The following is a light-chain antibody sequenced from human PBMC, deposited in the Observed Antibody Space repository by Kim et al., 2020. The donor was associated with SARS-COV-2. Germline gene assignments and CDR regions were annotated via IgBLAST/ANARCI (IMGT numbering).Light chain of an antibody. Sequence: VALGQTARITCGGNNIGSKNVHWYQQKPGQAPVLVIYRDSNRPSGIPERFSGANSGNTATLTISRAQAGDEADYYCQVWDSSTGVFGAGTKVTVL. J-gene: IGLJ1*01. CDR1: NIGSKN. V-gene: IGLV3-9*01. CDR2: RDS. CDR3: QVWDSSTGV.